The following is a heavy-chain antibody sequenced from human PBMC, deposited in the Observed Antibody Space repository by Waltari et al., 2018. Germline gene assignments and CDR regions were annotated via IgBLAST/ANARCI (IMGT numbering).Heavy chain of an antibody. V-gene: IGHV3-30*18. J-gene: IGHJ4*02. D-gene: IGHD3-22*01. CDR1: GFTFSSYG. CDR2: ISYDGSNK. Sequence: QVQLVESGGGVVQPGRSLRLSCAASGFTFSSYGMHWVRQAPGKGLEWVAVISYDGSNKYYAYSVKCRFTISRDNSKNTLYLQMNSLRAEETAVYYCAKDRGDYYDSSGHFDYWGQGTLVTVSS. CDR3: AKDRGDYYDSSGHFDY.